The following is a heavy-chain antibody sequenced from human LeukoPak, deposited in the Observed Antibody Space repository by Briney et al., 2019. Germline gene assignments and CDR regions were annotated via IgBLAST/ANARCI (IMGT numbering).Heavy chain of an antibody. CDR3: AHSGRWLLRNWFDP. D-gene: IGHD6-19*01. V-gene: IGHV2-5*02. CDR1: GFSLSTSGVG. J-gene: IGHJ5*02. Sequence: SGPTLVKPTQTLTLTCTFSGFSLSTSGVGVGWIRQPPGKALEWLALIYWGDDKRYSPSLKSRLTITKDTSKNQVVLTMTNMDPVDTATYYCAHSGRWLLRNWFDPWGQGTLVTVSS. CDR2: IYWGDDK.